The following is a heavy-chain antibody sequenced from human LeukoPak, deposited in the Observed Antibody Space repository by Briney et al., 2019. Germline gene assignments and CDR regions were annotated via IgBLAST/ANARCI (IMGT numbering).Heavy chain of an antibody. CDR3: AREPYYYDSSGYYGRFDY. CDR1: GGTFSSYA. V-gene: IGHV1-69*04. CDR2: IIPILGIA. D-gene: IGHD3-22*01. Sequence: SVKVSCKASGGTFSSYAISWVRQAPGQGLEWMGRIIPILGIANYAQKFQGRVTITADKSTSTAYMELSSLRSEDTAVYYCAREPYYYDSSGYYGRFDYWGQGTLVTVSS. J-gene: IGHJ4*02.